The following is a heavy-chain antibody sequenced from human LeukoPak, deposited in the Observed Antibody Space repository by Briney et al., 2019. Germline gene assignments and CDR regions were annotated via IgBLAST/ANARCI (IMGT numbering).Heavy chain of an antibody. CDR3: ATDGLYCSSTNCYFEY. Sequence: GGSLRLSCEASGFTFSNYAMSWVRQAPGKGLEWVSVISDSGGSTYYADSVKGRFTISRDNSKNTLHLQMNSLRAEDTAVYYCATDGLYCSSTNCYFEYWGQRTLVTVSS. CDR1: GFTFSNYA. J-gene: IGHJ4*02. D-gene: IGHD2-2*01. V-gene: IGHV3-23*01. CDR2: ISDSGGST.